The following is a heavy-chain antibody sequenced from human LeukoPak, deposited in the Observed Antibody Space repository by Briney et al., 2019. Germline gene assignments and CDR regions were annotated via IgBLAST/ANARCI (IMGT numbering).Heavy chain of an antibody. CDR3: TRLVGDGYNYRLSYYFDY. CDR1: GFTFSGSA. D-gene: IGHD5-24*01. CDR2: IRSKANSYAT. Sequence: GGSLRLSCAASGFTFSGSAMHWVRQASGKGLEWVGRIRSKANSYATAYAASVKGRFTISRDDSKNTAYLQMNSLKTEDTAVYYCTRLVGDGYNYRLSYYFDYWGQGTLVTVSS. J-gene: IGHJ4*02. V-gene: IGHV3-73*01.